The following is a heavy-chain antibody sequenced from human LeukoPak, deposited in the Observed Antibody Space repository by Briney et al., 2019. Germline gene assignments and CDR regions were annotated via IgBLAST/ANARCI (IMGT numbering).Heavy chain of an antibody. Sequence: ASVKVSCTASGYIFTTYYMHWLRQAPGQGPEWMGIINPRGGSTDHAQKFQGRVTMTSDTSTSTVYMELKSLRSEDTAVYFCARVGATGPTADNWGQGTLVTVSS. CDR3: ARVGATGPTADN. D-gene: IGHD2-21*02. V-gene: IGHV1-46*01. J-gene: IGHJ4*02. CDR2: INPRGGST. CDR1: GYIFTTYY.